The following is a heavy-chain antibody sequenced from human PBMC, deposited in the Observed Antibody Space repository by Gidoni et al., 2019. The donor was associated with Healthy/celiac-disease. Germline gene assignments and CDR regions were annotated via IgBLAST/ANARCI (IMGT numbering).Heavy chain of an antibody. CDR3: ARIPLDYVWGSYLHWFDP. CDR2: IYYSGST. V-gene: IGHV4-39*07. CDR1: GGSISSSSYY. D-gene: IGHD3-16*02. J-gene: IGHJ5*02. Sequence: QLQLQESGPGLVKPSETLSLTCTVSGGSISSSSYYWGWIRQPPGKGLEWIGSIYYSGSTYYNPSLKSRVTISVDTSKNQFSLKLSSVTAADTAVYYCARIPLDYVWGSYLHWFDPWGQGTLVTVSS.